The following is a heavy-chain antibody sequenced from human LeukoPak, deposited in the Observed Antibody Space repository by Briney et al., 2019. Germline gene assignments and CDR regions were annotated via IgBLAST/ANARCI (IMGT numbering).Heavy chain of an antibody. D-gene: IGHD5-24*01. CDR2: INPSGGST. CDR1: GYTLTSYY. V-gene: IGHV1-46*01. Sequence: ASVKVSCKASGYTLTSYYMHWVRQAPGQGLEWMGIINPSGGSTSYAQKFQGRVTMTRDTSTSTVYMELSSLRSEDTAVYYCARDMRVRDGYNLGILYYWGQGTLVTVSS. CDR3: ARDMRVRDGYNLGILYY. J-gene: IGHJ4*02.